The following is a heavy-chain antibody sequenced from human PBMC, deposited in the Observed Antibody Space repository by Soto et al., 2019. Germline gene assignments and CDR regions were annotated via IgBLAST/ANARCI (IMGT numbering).Heavy chain of an antibody. CDR3: ARGMGATVTTRYYYGMDV. CDR2: INPNSGGT. Sequence: GASVKVSCKASGYTFTGYYMHWVRQAPGQGLEWMGWINPNSGGTNYAQKFQGWVTMTRDTSISTAYMELSRLRSDDTAVYYCARGMGATVTTRYYYGMDVWGQGTTVTVSS. J-gene: IGHJ6*02. D-gene: IGHD4-17*01. CDR1: GYTFTGYY. V-gene: IGHV1-2*04.